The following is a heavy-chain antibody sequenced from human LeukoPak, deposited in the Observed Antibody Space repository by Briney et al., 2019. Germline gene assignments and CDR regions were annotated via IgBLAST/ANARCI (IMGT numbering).Heavy chain of an antibody. D-gene: IGHD2-15*01. CDR2: IWYDGSNK. Sequence: GRSLRLSCAASGFTFSSYGMHWVRQAPGKGLEWVAVIWYDGSNKYYADSVKGRFTISRDNSKNTLYLQMNSLRAEDTAVYYCARDGESYCSGGSCYVDYWGQGTLVTVSS. CDR3: ARDGESYCSGGSCYVDY. CDR1: GFTFSSYG. J-gene: IGHJ4*02. V-gene: IGHV3-33*01.